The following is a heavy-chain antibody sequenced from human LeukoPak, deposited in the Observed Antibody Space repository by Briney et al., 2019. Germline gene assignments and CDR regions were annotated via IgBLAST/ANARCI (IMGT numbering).Heavy chain of an antibody. CDR3: AKGGHYYDSSGYRNLDY. Sequence: PGGSLRLSCAASGFTFSNYGMHWARHAPGKGLEEVAFIRYDGSNKYYADSVKGRFTISRDNSKNTLYLQMNSLRAEDTAVYYCAKGGHYYDSSGYRNLDYWGQGTLVTVSS. CDR2: IRYDGSNK. CDR1: GFTFSNYG. J-gene: IGHJ4*02. D-gene: IGHD3-22*01. V-gene: IGHV3-30*02.